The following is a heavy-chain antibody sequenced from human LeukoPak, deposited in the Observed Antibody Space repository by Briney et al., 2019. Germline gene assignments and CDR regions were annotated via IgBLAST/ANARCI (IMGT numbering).Heavy chain of an antibody. J-gene: IGHJ4*02. CDR2: IYSGDRT. V-gene: IGHV3-53*01. Sequence: PGGSLRLSCAASGFTVSSNYMSWVRQAPGKGLEWVSVIYSGDRTYYADSVKGRFTISRDDSKNTLYLQMNSLRAEDTAVYFCARASCADSSGYYSSRVIKPCPYYFDYWGQGTLVTVSS. D-gene: IGHD3-22*01. CDR3: ARASCADSSGYYSSRVIKPCPYYFDY. CDR1: GFTVSSNY.